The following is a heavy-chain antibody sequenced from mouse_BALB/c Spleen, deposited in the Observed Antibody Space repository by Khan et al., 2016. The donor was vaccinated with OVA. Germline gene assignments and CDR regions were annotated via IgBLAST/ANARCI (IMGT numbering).Heavy chain of an antibody. CDR2: IDPENGNT. V-gene: IGHV14-1*02. Sequence: EVQLQQSGAELVRPGALVKLSCKASGFNIKDYYMHWVKQRPEPGLVWIGRIDPENGNTIYEPKFQGKASIPSDTSSNQAYLQLSSLTSEDTAVYYCTRDGYSPWFAYWGQGTLVTVSA. CDR3: TRDGYSPWFAY. D-gene: IGHD2-3*01. CDR1: GFNIKDYY. J-gene: IGHJ3*01.